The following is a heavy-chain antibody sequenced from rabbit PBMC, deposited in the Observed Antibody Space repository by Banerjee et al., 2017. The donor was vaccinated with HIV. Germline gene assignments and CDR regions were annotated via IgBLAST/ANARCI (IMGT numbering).Heavy chain of an antibody. Sequence: QEQLEESGGDLVKPEGSLTLTCTASGFTLSSYWMWWVRQAPGKGLEWIGCIDTSSGSTWYASWAIGRFTISKASSTTVTLQMTSLTAADTATYFCARDLAGVIGWNFNLWGPGTLVTVS. CDR3: ARDLAGVIGWNFNL. V-gene: IGHV1S45*01. J-gene: IGHJ4*01. CDR2: IDTSSGST. D-gene: IGHD4-1*01. CDR1: GFTLSSYW.